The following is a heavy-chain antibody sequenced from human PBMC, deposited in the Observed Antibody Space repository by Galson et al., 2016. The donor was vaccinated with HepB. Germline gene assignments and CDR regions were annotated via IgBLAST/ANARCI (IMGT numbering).Heavy chain of an antibody. Sequence: FLRLSCAASEFSFDDSAMHCVAPASGKGLEWVASISWNSGRIDSADPVKGRFTISKDNAKKSLYVQINSLRAEDTALYYCASSQNYYGWGSYYGYWGQGTQVTVSA. J-gene: IGHJ4*02. V-gene: IGHV3-9*01. CDR2: ISWNSGRI. CDR1: EFSFDDSA. CDR3: ASSQNYYGWGSYYGY. D-gene: IGHD3-10*01.